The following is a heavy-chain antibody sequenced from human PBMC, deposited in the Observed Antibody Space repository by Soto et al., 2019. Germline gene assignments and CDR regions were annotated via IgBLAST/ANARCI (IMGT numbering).Heavy chain of an antibody. CDR1: GYSFTSYW. CDR3: ARQGGIYDDILPRRPLPVSDCYYGMDV. V-gene: IGHV5-51*01. J-gene: IGHJ6*02. D-gene: IGHD3-9*01. CDR2: IYPGDSDT. Sequence: GESLKISCKGSGYSFTSYWIGWVRQMPGKGLEWMGIIYPGDSDTRYSPSFQGQVTISADKSISTAYLQWSSLKASDTAMYYCARQGGIYDDILPRRPLPVSDCYYGMDVSCPYGTLTVSS.